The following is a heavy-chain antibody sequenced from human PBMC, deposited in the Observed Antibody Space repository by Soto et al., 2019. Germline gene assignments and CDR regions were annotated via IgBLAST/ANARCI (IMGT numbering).Heavy chain of an antibody. CDR2: IDPDDSYN. Sequence: GESLKISCHASGCSFTNYWISWVRQMPGKGLEWVGRIDPDDSYNNYSPPFQGHVTISVDKSISTAFLQWNSLKASDTGIYYCARHMKSVYLIVQCGSDYWGQGTLVTVSS. D-gene: IGHD1-26*01. CDR1: GCSFTNYW. V-gene: IGHV5-10-1*01. CDR3: ARHMKSVYLIVQCGSDY. J-gene: IGHJ4*02.